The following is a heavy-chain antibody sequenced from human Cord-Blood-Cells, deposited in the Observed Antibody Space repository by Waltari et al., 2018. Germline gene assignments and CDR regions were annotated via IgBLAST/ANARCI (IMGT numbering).Heavy chain of an antibody. J-gene: IGHJ3*02. V-gene: IGHV1-18*01. CDR1: GYTFTSYG. Sequence: QVQLVQSGAEVKKPGASVKVSCKASGYTFTSYGLSWVRQAPGQGLEWMGWISAYNGNTNYAQKLQGRVTMTTDTSTSTAYMELRSLRSDDTAVYYCARPTYYDFWSGYYDAFDIWGQGTMVTVSS. D-gene: IGHD3-3*01. CDR2: ISAYNGNT. CDR3: ARPTYYDFWSGYYDAFDI.